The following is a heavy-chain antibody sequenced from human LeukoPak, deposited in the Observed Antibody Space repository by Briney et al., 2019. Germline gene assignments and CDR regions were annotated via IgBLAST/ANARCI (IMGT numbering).Heavy chain of an antibody. J-gene: IGHJ4*02. D-gene: IGHD4-23*01. CDR1: GGSISSYY. CDR2: IYHSGST. Sequence: SETLSLTCTVSGGSISSYYWSWIRQPPGKGLEWIGYIYHSGSTYYNPSLKSRVTISVDRSKNQFSLKLSSVTAADTAVYYCARDYNGGNSKWGQGTLVTVSS. V-gene: IGHV4-59*12. CDR3: ARDYNGGNSK.